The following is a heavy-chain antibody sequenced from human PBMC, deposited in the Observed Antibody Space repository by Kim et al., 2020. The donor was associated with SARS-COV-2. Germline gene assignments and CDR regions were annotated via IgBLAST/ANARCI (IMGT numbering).Heavy chain of an antibody. CDR2: IKEDGSKE. J-gene: IGHJ4*02. V-gene: IGHV3-7*01. CDR3: LKDCRGD. CDR1: GFTFSSYW. Sequence: GGSLRLSCAASGFTFSSYWMSWVRQAPGKGLEWVANIKEDGSKENYVDSVKGRFTISRDNAKNSLYLQMNSLRAEDTAVYYWLKDCRGDRGQGNPVTVSS. D-gene: IGHD3-10*01.